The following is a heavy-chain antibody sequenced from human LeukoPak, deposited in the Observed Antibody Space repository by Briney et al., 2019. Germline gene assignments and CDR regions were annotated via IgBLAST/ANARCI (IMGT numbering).Heavy chain of an antibody. CDR3: AKDPRYSGSYGYLQH. CDR1: GFTFSSYA. D-gene: IGHD1-26*01. V-gene: IGHV3-23*01. J-gene: IGHJ1*01. Sequence: PGGSLRLSCAASGFTFSSYAMSWVRQAPGKGLEWVSAISGSGGSTYYADSVKGRYTISRDNSKNTLYLQMNSLRAEDTAVYYCAKDPRYSGSYGYLQHWGQGTLVTVSS. CDR2: ISGSGGST.